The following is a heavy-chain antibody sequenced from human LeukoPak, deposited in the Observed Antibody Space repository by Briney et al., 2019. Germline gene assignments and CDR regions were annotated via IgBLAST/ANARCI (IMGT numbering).Heavy chain of an antibody. Sequence: GGSLRLSCAASGFTFSSYSMNWVRQAPGKGLEWVSSISSSSSYIYYADSVKGRFTISRDNAKISLYLQMNSLRAEDTAVYYCARGGAVAPKFNFDYWGQGTLVTVSS. CDR2: ISSSSSYI. J-gene: IGHJ4*02. CDR1: GFTFSSYS. D-gene: IGHD6-13*01. V-gene: IGHV3-21*01. CDR3: ARGGAVAPKFNFDY.